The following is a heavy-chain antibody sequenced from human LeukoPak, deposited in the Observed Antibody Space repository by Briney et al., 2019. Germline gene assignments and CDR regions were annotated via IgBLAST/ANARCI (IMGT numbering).Heavy chain of an antibody. V-gene: IGHV3-21*01. J-gene: IGHJ3*02. Sequence: GGSLRLSCEGSGFSVSSYSMNWVRQAPGKGLEWVSSISSSGNFIEYADSLKGRFTMSRDSAQNSVHLHMNSLGVEDTAVYYCTRDLCLQVSGAACFVSQGAFDIWGQGTMVAVSS. D-gene: IGHD2-15*01. CDR3: TRDLCLQVSGAACFVSQGAFDI. CDR1: GFSVSSYS. CDR2: ISSSGNFI.